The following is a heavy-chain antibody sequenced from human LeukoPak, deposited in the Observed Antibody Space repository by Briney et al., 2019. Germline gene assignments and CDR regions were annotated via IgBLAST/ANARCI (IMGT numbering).Heavy chain of an antibody. CDR2: ISYDGSNK. CDR1: AFTFSSYG. V-gene: IGHV3-30*18. D-gene: IGHD6-19*01. Sequence: GRSLRLSCAASAFTFSSYGMHWVRQAPGKGLEWVAVISYDGSNKYYGDSVKGRFTISRDNSKNTLYLEMNSLRAEDTAVYYCVKEADNGWYRTSDYWGQGTLVTVSS. J-gene: IGHJ4*02. CDR3: VKEADNGWYRTSDY.